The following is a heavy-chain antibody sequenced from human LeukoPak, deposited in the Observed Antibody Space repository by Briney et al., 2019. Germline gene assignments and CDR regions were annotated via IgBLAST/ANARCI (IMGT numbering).Heavy chain of an antibody. CDR1: GYTFSNYG. J-gene: IGHJ5*02. CDR2: ISAYNGNT. CDR3: ARGTSWFDP. Sequence: VASVRVSCKASGYTFSNYGLTWVRQAPGQGLEWMGWISAYNGNTNYAQKLQGRVTMTTDTSTSTAYMELRSLRSDDTAVYYCARGTSWFDPWGQGTLVTVSS. V-gene: IGHV1-18*01. D-gene: IGHD3/OR15-3a*01.